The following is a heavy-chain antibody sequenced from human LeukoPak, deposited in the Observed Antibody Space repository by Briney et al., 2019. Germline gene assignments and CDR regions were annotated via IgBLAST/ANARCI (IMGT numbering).Heavy chain of an antibody. CDR2: IKSRDTYM. CDR1: GFTFSHYA. D-gene: IGHD1-14*01. J-gene: IGHJ4*02. CDR3: ARGGVYNNDY. V-gene: IGHV3-21*01. Sequence: GGSLRLSCAASGFTFSHYAMNWVRQAPGKGLEWVSSIKSRDTYMYYADSVKGRFTISRDNAKNSLYLQMNSLRAEDTAVYYCARGGVYNNDYWGQGTLATVSS.